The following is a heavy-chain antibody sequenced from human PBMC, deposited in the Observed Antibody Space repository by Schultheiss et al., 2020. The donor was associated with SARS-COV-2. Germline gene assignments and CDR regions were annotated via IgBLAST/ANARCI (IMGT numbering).Heavy chain of an antibody. V-gene: IGHV6-1*01. CDR2: TYYRSKWYN. D-gene: IGHD2-15*01. Sequence: SQTLSLTCAISGDSVSSNSAAWNWFRQSPSRGLEWLGRTYYRSKWYNDYAVSVKSRITINPDTSKNQFSLQLNSVTPEDTAVYYCARVGDCSGGSCYFSPLDYWGQGTLVTVSS. CDR1: GDSVSSNSAA. J-gene: IGHJ4*02. CDR3: ARVGDCSGGSCYFSPLDY.